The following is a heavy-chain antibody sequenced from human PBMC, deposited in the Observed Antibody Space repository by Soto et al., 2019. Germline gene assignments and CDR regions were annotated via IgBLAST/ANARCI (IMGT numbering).Heavy chain of an antibody. CDR3: APESLFLEWVGSYYFDY. CDR1: GFTFSSYA. D-gene: IGHD3-3*01. V-gene: IGHV3-23*01. Sequence: EVQLLESGGGLVQPGGSLRLSCAASGFTFSSYAMSWVRQARGNGLEGVSAISGRGGSTYYADSVKGRFIISRDNSKNTLYLEINSLRADDTVVYYCAPESLFLEWVGSYYFDYCGLGTLVTVIS. J-gene: IGHJ4*02. CDR2: ISGRGGST.